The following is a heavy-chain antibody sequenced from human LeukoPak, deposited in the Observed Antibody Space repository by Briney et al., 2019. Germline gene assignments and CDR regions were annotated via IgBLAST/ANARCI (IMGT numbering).Heavy chain of an antibody. CDR3: ARDCPDYGDPIRAFDI. CDR2: IKQDGSEK. Sequence: GGSLRLSCAASGFTFSSYSMNWVRQAPGKGLEWVANIKQDGSEKYYVDSVKGRFTISGDNAKNSLYLQMNSLRAEDTAVYYCARDCPDYGDPIRAFDIWGQGTMVTVSS. CDR1: GFTFSSYS. D-gene: IGHD4-17*01. V-gene: IGHV3-7*01. J-gene: IGHJ3*02.